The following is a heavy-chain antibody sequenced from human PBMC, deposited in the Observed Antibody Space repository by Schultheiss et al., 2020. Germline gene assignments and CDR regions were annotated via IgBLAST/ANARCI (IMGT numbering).Heavy chain of an antibody. Sequence: SETLSLTCTVSGGSISSSSYYWGWIRQPPEKGLEWIGCIYYSGSSYYNPSLKSRLTISVDTSKNQFSLKLSSVTAADTAVYYCARLSGTYGSDCDYWGQGTLVTVSS. CDR1: GGSISSSSYY. V-gene: IGHV4-39*01. CDR3: ARLSGTYGSDCDY. D-gene: IGHD1-26*01. J-gene: IGHJ4*02. CDR2: IYYSGSS.